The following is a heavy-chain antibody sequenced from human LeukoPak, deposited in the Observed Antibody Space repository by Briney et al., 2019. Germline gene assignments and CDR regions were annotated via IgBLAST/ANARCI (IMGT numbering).Heavy chain of an antibody. CDR2: ISQDGSEK. Sequence: GGSLRLSCATSGFSFNNDWMDWVRQAPGKGLEWVANISQDGSEKNCLDSVKGRFTISRDNAQNSLYLQMNGLRVEDTAVYYCTRRLDEWGQGTLVTVSS. D-gene: IGHD3-16*01. V-gene: IGHV3-7*01. CDR1: GFSFNNDW. CDR3: TRRLDE. J-gene: IGHJ4*02.